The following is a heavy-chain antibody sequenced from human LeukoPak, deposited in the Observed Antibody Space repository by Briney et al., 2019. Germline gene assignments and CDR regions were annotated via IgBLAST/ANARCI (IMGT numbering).Heavy chain of an antibody. CDR3: ATSEYNSGLYFFDH. J-gene: IGHJ4*02. V-gene: IGHV3-23*01. CDR2: ISGSGGST. Sequence: GGSLRLSCAASGFTFSSYAMSWVRQAPGKGLEWVSAISGSGGSTYYADSVKGRFTISRDNSKNTLYLQMNSLRAEDTAVYYRATSEYNSGLYFFDHWGQGTPVHGPS. CDR1: GFTFSSYA. D-gene: IGHD6-19*01.